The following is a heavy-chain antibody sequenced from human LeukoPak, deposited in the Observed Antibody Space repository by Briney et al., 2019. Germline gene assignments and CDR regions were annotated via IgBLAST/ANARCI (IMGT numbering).Heavy chain of an antibody. Sequence: SETLSLTCAVYGGSFSGYYWSWIRQPPGKGLEWIGEINHSGSTNYNPSLKSRVTISVDTSKNQFSLKLSSVTAADTAVYYCARDYYFDYWGQGTLVTVSS. V-gene: IGHV4-34*01. CDR3: ARDYYFDY. CDR1: GGSFSGYY. J-gene: IGHJ4*02. CDR2: INHSGST.